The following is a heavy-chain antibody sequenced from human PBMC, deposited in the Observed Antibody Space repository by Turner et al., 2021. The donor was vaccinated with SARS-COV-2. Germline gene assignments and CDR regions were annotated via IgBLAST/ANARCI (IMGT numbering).Heavy chain of an antibody. CDR1: GFNFSSYS. D-gene: IGHD6-13*01. CDR2: ITSSSSYI. CDR3: ATIAAAGIAVYHYYGMDV. Sequence: EVQLVESGGGLVKPGGSLSLSCAASGFNFSSYSMNWVRQDPGKGLEWVSSITSSSSYIYYADSVKGRFTISRDNAKNSLYLQMNSLRAEDTAVYYCATIAAAGIAVYHYYGMDVWGQGTTVTVSS. J-gene: IGHJ6*02. V-gene: IGHV3-21*01.